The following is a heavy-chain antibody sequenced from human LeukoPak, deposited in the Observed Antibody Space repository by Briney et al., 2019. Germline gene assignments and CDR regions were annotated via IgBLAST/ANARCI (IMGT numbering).Heavy chain of an antibody. V-gene: IGHV4-59*01. CDR2: VYFSGST. CDR1: GGSISSYY. D-gene: IGHD4/OR15-4a*01. J-gene: IGHJ4*02. CDR3: ARDGADYFDY. Sequence: SETLSLTCTVSGGSISSYYWSWIRQSPGKGLEWIGYVYFSGSTNYNPSLKSRVTISVDTSKNQFSLKLTSVTAADTAVYYCARDGADYFDYWGQGTLVTVSS.